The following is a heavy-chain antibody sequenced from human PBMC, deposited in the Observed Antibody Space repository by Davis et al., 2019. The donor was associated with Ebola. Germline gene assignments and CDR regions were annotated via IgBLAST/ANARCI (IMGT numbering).Heavy chain of an antibody. V-gene: IGHV3-21*01. Sequence: PGGSLRLSCATSGFTFTTYSLTWVRQIPGKGLDWVSSISRTSGDKSYRDSVKGRFTISRDNAKNSLYLQMSSLRVEDTGIYYCAREKYGDYEPPDYWGQGTLVTVSS. CDR1: GFTFTTYS. CDR3: AREKYGDYEPPDY. D-gene: IGHD4-17*01. CDR2: ISRTSGDK. J-gene: IGHJ4*02.